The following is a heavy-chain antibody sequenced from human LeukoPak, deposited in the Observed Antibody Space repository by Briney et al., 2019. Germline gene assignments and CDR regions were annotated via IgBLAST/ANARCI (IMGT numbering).Heavy chain of an antibody. CDR3: ARARYDFWSGYYNLRGFDY. J-gene: IGHJ4*02. D-gene: IGHD3-3*01. CDR2: ISSNGGST. V-gene: IGHV3-64*01. CDR1: GFTFSSYA. Sequence: GGSLRLYCAASGFTFSSYAMHWVRQAPGKGLEYVSAISSNGGSTYYANSVKGRFTISRDNSKNTLYLQMGSLRAEDMAVYYCARARYDFWSGYYNLRGFDYWGQGTLVTVSS.